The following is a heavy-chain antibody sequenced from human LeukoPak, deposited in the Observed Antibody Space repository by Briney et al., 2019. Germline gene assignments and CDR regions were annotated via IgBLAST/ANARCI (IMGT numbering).Heavy chain of an antibody. CDR1: GYTFTGYY. V-gene: IGHV1-2*02. CDR3: ARYCSSTSCSSDAFDI. Sequence: ASVKVSCKASGYTFTGYYMHWVRQAPGQGLEWMGWINPNSGGTNYAQKFQGRVTMTRDTSISTAYMELSRLRSDDTAVYYCARYCSSTSCSSDAFDIWGQGTMVTVSS. D-gene: IGHD2-2*01. J-gene: IGHJ3*02. CDR2: INPNSGGT.